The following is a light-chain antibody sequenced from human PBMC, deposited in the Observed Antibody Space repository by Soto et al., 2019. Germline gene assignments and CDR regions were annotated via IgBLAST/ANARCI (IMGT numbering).Light chain of an antibody. Sequence: QSALTQPASVSGSPGQSITISCTGTSSDIGAYDYVSWYQQHPGKAPKLMIYDVSSRPSGVSNRFSGSKSGNTASLTISGLQAEDEADYYCTSCTSSSVVFGGGTKLTV. CDR2: DVS. CDR1: SSDIGAYDY. J-gene: IGLJ2*01. V-gene: IGLV2-14*03. CDR3: TSCTSSSVV.